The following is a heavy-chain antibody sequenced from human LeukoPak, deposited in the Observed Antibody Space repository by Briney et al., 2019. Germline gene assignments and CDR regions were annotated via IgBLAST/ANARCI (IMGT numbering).Heavy chain of an antibody. V-gene: IGHV1-69*04. Sequence: SVKVSRKASGGTFSSYAISWVRQAPGQGLEWMGRIIPILGIADYAQKFQGRVTITADKSTSTAYMELSSLRSEDTAVYYCARAGIFGVVDNWFDPWGQGTLVTVSS. J-gene: IGHJ5*02. CDR3: ARAGIFGVVDNWFDP. CDR1: GGTFSSYA. D-gene: IGHD3-3*01. CDR2: IIPILGIA.